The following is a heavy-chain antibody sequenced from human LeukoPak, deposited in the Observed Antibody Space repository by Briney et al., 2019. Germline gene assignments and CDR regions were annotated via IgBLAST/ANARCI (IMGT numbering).Heavy chain of an antibody. V-gene: IGHV1-69*05. CDR2: IIPIFGTA. D-gene: IGHD5-12*01. CDR1: GGTFSSYA. CDR3: ATGGRATNSDY. Sequence: ASVKVSCKASGGTFSSYAISWVRQAPGQGREWMGGIIPIFGTANYAQKFQGRVTITTDESTSTAYMELSSLRSEDTAVYYCATGGRATNSDYWGQGTLVTVSS. J-gene: IGHJ4*02.